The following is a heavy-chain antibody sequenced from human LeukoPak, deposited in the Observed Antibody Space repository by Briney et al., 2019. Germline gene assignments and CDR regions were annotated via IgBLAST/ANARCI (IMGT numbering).Heavy chain of an antibody. CDR2: MNPNSGDT. J-gene: IGHJ4*02. Sequence: ASVKVSCKASGYTFTSYGINWVRQAPRQGLEWMGWMNPNSGDTGYAQKFQGRVTMTRDTSISTAYMELGGLTSDDTAVYYCARPYCSGGSCHDYFDYWGQGTLVTVSS. CDR1: GYTFTSYG. CDR3: ARPYCSGGSCHDYFDY. V-gene: IGHV1-8*01. D-gene: IGHD2-15*01.